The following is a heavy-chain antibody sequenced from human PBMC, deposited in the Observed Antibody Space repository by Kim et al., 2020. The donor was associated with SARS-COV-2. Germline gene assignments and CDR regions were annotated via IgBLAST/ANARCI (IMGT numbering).Heavy chain of an antibody. CDR3: ARVGSSGDWFDP. D-gene: IGHD6-25*01. V-gene: IGHV1-2*04. J-gene: IGHJ5*02. Sequence: NYAQKFQGWVTMTRDTSISTAYMELSRLRSDDTAVYYCARVGSSGDWFDPWGQGTLVTVSS.